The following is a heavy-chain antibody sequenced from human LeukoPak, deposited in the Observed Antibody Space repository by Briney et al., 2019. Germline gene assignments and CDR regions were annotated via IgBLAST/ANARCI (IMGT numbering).Heavy chain of an antibody. D-gene: IGHD4-17*01. V-gene: IGHV1-69*04. Sequence: SVKVSCKASGGTFSSYAISWVRQAPGQGLEWMGRIIPILGIANYAQKSQGRVTITADKSTSTAYMELSSLRSEDTAVYYCARDNGDYSDDYWGQGTLVTVSS. CDR1: GGTFSSYA. J-gene: IGHJ4*02. CDR2: IIPILGIA. CDR3: ARDNGDYSDDY.